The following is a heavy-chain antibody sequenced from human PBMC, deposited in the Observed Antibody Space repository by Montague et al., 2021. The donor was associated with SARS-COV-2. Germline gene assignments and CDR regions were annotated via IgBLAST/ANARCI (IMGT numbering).Heavy chain of an antibody. CDR2: VYYDGDT. D-gene: IGHD6-19*01. J-gene: IGHJ3*01. CDR1: GGSTASHY. CDR3: ASGWAFDP. Sequence: SETLSLTCTVSGGSTASHYWNWICQSPGKRTEWIGYVYYDGDTKYSPSLQSRVTISIDTSENQFSLRLNSVTASGTAVYFCASGWAFDPWGQGRLVTVSS. V-gene: IGHV4-59*08.